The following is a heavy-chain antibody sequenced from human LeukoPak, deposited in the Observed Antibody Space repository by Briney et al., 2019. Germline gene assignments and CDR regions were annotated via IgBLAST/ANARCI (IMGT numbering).Heavy chain of an antibody. V-gene: IGHV3-21*01. CDR3: AREARGYSDY. D-gene: IGHD5-12*01. J-gene: IGHJ4*02. Sequence: AGGSLRLSCAASGFTFNSYSMNWVRQAPGKGLEWVSSISGSNSYIYYADSMKGRFTISRDNAKNSLYLQMNSLRAEDTAVYYCAREARGYSDYWGQGTLVTVSS. CDR1: GFTFNSYS. CDR2: ISGSNSYI.